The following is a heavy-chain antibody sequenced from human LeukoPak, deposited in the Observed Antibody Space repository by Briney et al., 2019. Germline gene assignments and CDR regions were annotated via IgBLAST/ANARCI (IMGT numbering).Heavy chain of an antibody. V-gene: IGHV1-8*02. CDR2: MNPNSNNT. J-gene: IGHJ4*02. CDR1: GGTFSSYA. Sequence: ASVKVPCKASGGTFSSYAISWVRQAPGQGLEWMGWMNPNSNNTVYAQRFQGRVTMTRNTSISTAYMELSSLRSEDTAVYYCARGYSYGYKDYWGQGTLVTVSS. CDR3: ARGYSYGYKDY. D-gene: IGHD5-18*01.